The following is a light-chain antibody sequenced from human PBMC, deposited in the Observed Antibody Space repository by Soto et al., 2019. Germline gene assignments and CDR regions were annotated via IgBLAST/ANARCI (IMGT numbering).Light chain of an antibody. V-gene: IGLV2-14*01. CDR1: SSDVGGYNY. CDR3: SSYTSSLYV. Sequence: QSVLTQPASVSGSPGQSITISCTGTSSDVGGYNYVSWYQQHPGKAPKLMIYEVSNRPSGVSNRFSGSKSGNTASLTISGLRAEDEADYYCSSYTSSLYVFXTGTKVTVL. CDR2: EVS. J-gene: IGLJ1*01.